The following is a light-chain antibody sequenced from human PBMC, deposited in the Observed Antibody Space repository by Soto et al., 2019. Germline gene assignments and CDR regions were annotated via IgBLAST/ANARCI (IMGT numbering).Light chain of an antibody. V-gene: IGKV1-9*01. CDR1: QDGSRS. CDR3: QQLNSYVFA. J-gene: IGKJ3*01. CDR2: AAS. Sequence: DIQLTQSPSFLSASVGDRVTITCRASQDGSRSLSCYQQKPGKAPNLLKYAASTLRSGVPSRLSGSGSETEFPLAISSLQPEDFATYYCQQLNSYVFAFGPGTKVDIK.